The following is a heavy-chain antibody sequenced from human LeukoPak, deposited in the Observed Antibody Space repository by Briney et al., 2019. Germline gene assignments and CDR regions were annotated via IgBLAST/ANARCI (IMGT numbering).Heavy chain of an antibody. Sequence: GGSLRLSCAASGFTVSSNYMSWVRRAPGKGLEWVSVIYSGGSTYYADSVKGRFTISRDNSKNTLYLQMNSLRAEDTAVYYCARVSHHYDSSGYYVDYWGQGTLVTVSS. D-gene: IGHD3-22*01. V-gene: IGHV3-66*01. CDR1: GFTVSSNY. CDR3: ARVSHHYDSSGYYVDY. J-gene: IGHJ4*02. CDR2: IYSGGST.